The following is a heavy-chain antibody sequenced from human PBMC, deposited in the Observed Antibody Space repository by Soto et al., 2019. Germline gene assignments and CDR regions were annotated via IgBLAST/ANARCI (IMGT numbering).Heavy chain of an antibody. CDR3: AKVLLTYTSGWYHPQFDY. J-gene: IGHJ4*02. D-gene: IGHD6-19*01. CDR1: GFTFSSYV. CDR2: VSNDGSNK. Sequence: GGSLRLSCAASGFTFSSYVMHWVRQAPGKGLEWVAVVSNDGSNKDYADSVKGRFTISRDNSKNTLYLQMNSLRAEDTAVYYCAKVLLTYTSGWYHPQFDYWGQGTLVTVPS. V-gene: IGHV3-30*18.